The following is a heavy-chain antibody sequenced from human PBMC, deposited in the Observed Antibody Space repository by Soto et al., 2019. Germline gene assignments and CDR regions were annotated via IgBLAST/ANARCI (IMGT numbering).Heavy chain of an antibody. CDR3: ARAVGEYSSSSVPFDY. D-gene: IGHD6-6*01. CDR2: MNPNSGNT. V-gene: IGHV1-8*01. CDR1: GYTFTSYD. J-gene: IGHJ4*02. Sequence: ASVKVSCQTSGYTFTSYDINWVRQATGQGLEWMGWMNPNSGNTGYAQKFQGRVTMTRNTSISTAYMELSSLRSEDTAVYYCARAVGEYSSSSVPFDYWGQGTLVTVSS.